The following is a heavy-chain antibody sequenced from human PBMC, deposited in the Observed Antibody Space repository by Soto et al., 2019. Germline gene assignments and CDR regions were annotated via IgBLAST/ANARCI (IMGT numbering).Heavy chain of an antibody. CDR3: ARLGGAWVKTTWYFDY. CDR1: GGSISSSSYY. Sequence: QLQLQESGPGLVKPSETLSLTCTVSGGSISSSSYYWGWIRQPPGKGLEWIGSIYSSGSTYYNPSIKSRVTISVDTAKSQFSLKLSSVTAADTAVYYCARLGGAWVKTTWYFDYWGQGNMVTVSS. CDR2: IYSSGST. J-gene: IGHJ4*02. D-gene: IGHD4-17*01. V-gene: IGHV4-39*01.